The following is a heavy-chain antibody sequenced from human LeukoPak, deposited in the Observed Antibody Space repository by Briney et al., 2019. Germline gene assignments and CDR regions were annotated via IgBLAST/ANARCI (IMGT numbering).Heavy chain of an antibody. CDR1: GFTFRSYT. J-gene: IGHJ6*02. D-gene: IGHD2-2*01. Sequence: GGSLRLSCAASGFTFRSYTMNWVRQAPGKGLEWVSSITSSSGYINYADSVKGRFTISRDNAKNSLYLQMNSLRAEDTAVYYCARDLCSSTSCQYYYYYGMDVWGQGTTVTVSS. V-gene: IGHV3-21*01. CDR2: ITSSSGYI. CDR3: ARDLCSSTSCQYYYYYGMDV.